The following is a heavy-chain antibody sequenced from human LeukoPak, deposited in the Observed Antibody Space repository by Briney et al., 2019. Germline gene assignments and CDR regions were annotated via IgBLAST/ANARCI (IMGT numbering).Heavy chain of an antibody. V-gene: IGHV4-34*01. CDR2: INHSGST. Sequence: SETLSLTCAVYGGSFSGYYWSWIRQPPGKGLEWIGEINHSGSTNYNPSLKSRVTISVDTSKNQFSLKLSSVTAADTAVYYCARVGGSNYYYYGMDVWGQGTTVTVSS. CDR3: ARVGGSNYYYYGMDV. CDR1: GGSFSGYY. D-gene: IGHD3-10*01. J-gene: IGHJ6*02.